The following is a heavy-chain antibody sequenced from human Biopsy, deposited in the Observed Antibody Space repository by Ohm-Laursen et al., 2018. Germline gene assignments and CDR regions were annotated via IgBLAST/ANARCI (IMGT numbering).Heavy chain of an antibody. Sequence: PSDTLSLTCTVSGDSINSSHWSWIRQAPGKGLEWIGFISNSGNTNYNPSLKSRVTISADTSKNQFSLKLGSVTVADTAVFYCARRGSGGRSFDYWGQGSLVTVSS. CDR2: ISNSGNT. D-gene: IGHD2-15*01. CDR1: GDSINSSH. J-gene: IGHJ4*02. V-gene: IGHV4-59*08. CDR3: ARRGSGGRSFDY.